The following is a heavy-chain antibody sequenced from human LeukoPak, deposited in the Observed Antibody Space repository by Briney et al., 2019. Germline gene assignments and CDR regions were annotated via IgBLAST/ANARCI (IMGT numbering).Heavy chain of an antibody. D-gene: IGHD1-1*01. CDR1: GFTVSSNY. CDR2: IYSGGST. CDR3: ARGAEFDWNQFDY. V-gene: IGHV3-53*01. Sequence: PGGSLRLFCAASGFTVSSNYMSWVRQAPGKGLEWVSVIYSGGSTYYADSVKGRFTISRDNSKNTLYLQMNSLRAEDTAVYYCARGAEFDWNQFDYWGQGTLVTVSS. J-gene: IGHJ4*02.